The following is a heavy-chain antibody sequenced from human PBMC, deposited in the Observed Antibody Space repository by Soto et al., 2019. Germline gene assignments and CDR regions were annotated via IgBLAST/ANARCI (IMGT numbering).Heavy chain of an antibody. CDR2: IYYSGST. J-gene: IGHJ4*02. CDR3: AREGSTTYYYDSSGYV. V-gene: IGHV4-31*03. CDR1: GGSISSGGYY. D-gene: IGHD3-22*01. Sequence: PSETLSLTCTVSGGSISSGGYYWSWIRQHPGKGLEWIGYIYYSGSTYYNPSLKSRVTISVDTSKNQFSLKLSSVTAADTAVYYCAREGSTTYYYDSSGYVWGQGTLVTVS.